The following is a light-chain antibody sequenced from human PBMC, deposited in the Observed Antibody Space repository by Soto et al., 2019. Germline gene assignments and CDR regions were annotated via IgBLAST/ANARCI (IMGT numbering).Light chain of an antibody. CDR1: QNISSY. CDR3: QQSYGTRWT. CDR2: AAS. V-gene: IGKV1-39*01. Sequence: DIQMTQSPSSLSASVGDRVTITCRASQNISSYLNWYQQKPGKAPKLLIYAASSLQSGVPSRFSGSGSGTDLTLTISSLQPEDFAAYYCQQSYGTRWTFGQGTKVEIK. J-gene: IGKJ1*01.